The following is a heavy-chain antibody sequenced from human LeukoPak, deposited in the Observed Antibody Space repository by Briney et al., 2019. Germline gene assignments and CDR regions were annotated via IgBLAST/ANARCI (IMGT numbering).Heavy chain of an antibody. J-gene: IGHJ4*02. V-gene: IGHV4-30-2*01. CDR1: GGSISSGGYY. CDR3: ARRPARGSGSYYSKAPSLDY. Sequence: ASQTLSLTCTVSGGSISSGGYYWSWIRQPPGKGLEWIGEINHSGSTNYNPSLKSRVTISVDTSKNQFSLKLSSVTAADTAVYYCARRPARGSGSYYSKAPSLDYWGQGTLVTVSS. D-gene: IGHD1-26*01. CDR2: INHSGST.